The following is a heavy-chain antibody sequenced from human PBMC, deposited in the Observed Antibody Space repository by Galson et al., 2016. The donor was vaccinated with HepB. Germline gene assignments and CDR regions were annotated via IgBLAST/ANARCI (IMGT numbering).Heavy chain of an antibody. J-gene: IGHJ4*02. CDR3: AIPIAHCDSTDCYETFDY. D-gene: IGHD2-21*02. CDR2: ISGIGDKT. V-gene: IGHV3-23*01. Sequence: SLRLSCAVSGFTYGFGASAMNWVRQAPGKGLEWVSGISGIGDKTYYADPVKGRFTISRDNSQSTLYLQMDTLRVEDTAVYYCAIPIAHCDSTDCYETFDYWGQGTLVTVSS. CDR1: GFTYGFGASA.